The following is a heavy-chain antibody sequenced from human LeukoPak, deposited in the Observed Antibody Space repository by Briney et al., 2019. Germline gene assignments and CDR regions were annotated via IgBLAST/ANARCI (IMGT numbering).Heavy chain of an antibody. CDR1: GFTFSSYA. Sequence: GRSLRLSCAASGFTFSSYAMHWVRQAPGKGLEWVAVISYDGSNKYYADSVKGRFTISRDNSKNTLYLQMNSLRAEDTAVYYCERESFRYCSGGSCYRLDYWGQGTLVTVSS. CDR3: ERESFRYCSGGSCYRLDY. V-gene: IGHV3-30*04. J-gene: IGHJ4*02. CDR2: ISYDGSNK. D-gene: IGHD2-15*01.